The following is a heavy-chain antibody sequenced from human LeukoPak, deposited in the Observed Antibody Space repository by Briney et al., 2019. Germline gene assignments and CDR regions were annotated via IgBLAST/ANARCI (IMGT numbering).Heavy chain of an antibody. V-gene: IGHV4-59*01. CDR3: ARATTFGGVIAQFDY. D-gene: IGHD3-16*02. CDR1: AGSISSYY. J-gene: IGHJ4*02. Sequence: SETLPLTCTGSAGSISSYYWSWIRQPPGKGPEWSVYTYYSGSTNYNPSRKSRVTMSVDTSKSQFSLELRSVTAADTAVYYCARATTFGGVIAQFDYWGQGTLVTVSS. CDR2: TYYSGST.